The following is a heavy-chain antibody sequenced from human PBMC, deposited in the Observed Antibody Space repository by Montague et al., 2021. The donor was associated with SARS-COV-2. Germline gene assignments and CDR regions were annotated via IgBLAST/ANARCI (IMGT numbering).Heavy chain of an antibody. V-gene: IGHV3-33*01. CDR3: ARDRGIAVAGPLYYFDY. Sequence: SLRLSCAASGFTFTSYGMHWVRQAPGKGLEWVAVIWYDGSNKYYADSVKGRFTISRDNSKNTLYLQMNSLRAEDTAVYYCARDRGIAVAGPLYYFDYWGQGTLVTVSS. J-gene: IGHJ4*02. CDR1: GFTFTSYG. CDR2: IWYDGSNK. D-gene: IGHD6-19*01.